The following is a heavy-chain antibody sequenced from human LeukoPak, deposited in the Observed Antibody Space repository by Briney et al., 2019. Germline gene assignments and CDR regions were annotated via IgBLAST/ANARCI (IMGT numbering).Heavy chain of an antibody. D-gene: IGHD6-13*01. Sequence: SETLSLTCTVSGGSISSSSYYWGWIRQPPGKGLEWIGSIYYSGSINYNPSLKSRATISGDTSKNQFSLKLSSVTAADTAVYYCARQGTKYSSSWYFDYWGQGTLVTVSS. CDR2: IYYSGSI. CDR3: ARQGTKYSSSWYFDY. J-gene: IGHJ4*02. CDR1: GGSISSSSYY. V-gene: IGHV4-39*01.